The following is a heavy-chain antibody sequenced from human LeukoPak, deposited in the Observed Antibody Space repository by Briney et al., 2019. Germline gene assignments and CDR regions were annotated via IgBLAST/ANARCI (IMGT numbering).Heavy chain of an antibody. D-gene: IGHD3-10*02. Sequence: GGSLRLSCVASGFTYSHNGMHWVRQAPGKGLEWVAFIQYDGNTIFYADSVKGRFTISRDNSKNTLYLQMNSLRAEDTAVYYCAELGITMIGGVWGKGTTVTISS. CDR2: IQYDGNTI. V-gene: IGHV3-30*02. J-gene: IGHJ6*04. CDR3: AELGITMIGGV. CDR1: GFTYSHNG.